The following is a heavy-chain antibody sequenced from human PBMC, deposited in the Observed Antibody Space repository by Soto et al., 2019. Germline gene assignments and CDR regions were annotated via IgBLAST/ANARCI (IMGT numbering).Heavy chain of an antibody. J-gene: IGHJ6*03. CDR2: ISSSGSTI. Sequence: QVQLVESGGGLVKPGGSLRLSCAASGFTFSDYYMSWIRQAPGKGLEWVSYISSSGSTIYYADSVKGRFTISRDNAKNSLYLHMNSLRAEDTAVYYCANHVDTDPKLHYYHYMDVWGKGTTVTVSS. D-gene: IGHD5-18*01. V-gene: IGHV3-11*01. CDR1: GFTFSDYY. CDR3: ANHVDTDPKLHYYHYMDV.